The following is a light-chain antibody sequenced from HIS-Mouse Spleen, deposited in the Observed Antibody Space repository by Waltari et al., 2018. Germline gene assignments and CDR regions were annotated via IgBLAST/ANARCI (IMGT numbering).Light chain of an antibody. V-gene: IGLV3-27*01. Sequence: SYELTQPSSVSVSPGQTARITCSGDVLAKKYARWFQPKPGQAPVLVIYKDSARPSGIPERFSGSRSWTTVTLTIGGAQVEDEADYYCYSAADNNVVFGGGTKLTVL. CDR2: KDS. J-gene: IGLJ2*01. CDR3: YSAADNNVV. CDR1: VLAKKY.